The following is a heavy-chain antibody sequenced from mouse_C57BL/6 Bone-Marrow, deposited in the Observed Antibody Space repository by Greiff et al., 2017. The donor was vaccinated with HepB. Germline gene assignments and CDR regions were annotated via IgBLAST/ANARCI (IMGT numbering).Heavy chain of an antibody. V-gene: IGHV1-61*01. Sequence: VKLQQPGAELVRPGSSVKLSCKASGYTFTSYWMDWVKQRPGQGLEWIGNIYPSDSETHYNQKFKDKATLTVDKSSSTAYMQLSSLTSEDSAVYYCARSIYYGNYRFDYWGQGTTLTVSS. CDR3: ARSIYYGNYRFDY. CDR2: IYPSDSET. D-gene: IGHD2-1*01. CDR1: GYTFTSYW. J-gene: IGHJ2*01.